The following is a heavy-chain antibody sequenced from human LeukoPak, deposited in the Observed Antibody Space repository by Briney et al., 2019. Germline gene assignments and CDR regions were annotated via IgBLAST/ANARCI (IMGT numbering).Heavy chain of an antibody. J-gene: IGHJ6*02. Sequence: GGFLRLSCAASGFIFSSYSMSWVRQAPGKGLEWVSVITGSGGNTYYADSVKGRFTISKDNSKNTVYLQMSSLRVDDTAVYYCAKAASSSWPSYYYGMDVWGQGTTVTVSS. CDR2: ITGSGGNT. V-gene: IGHV3-23*01. CDR3: AKAASSSWPSYYYGMDV. CDR1: GFIFSSYS. D-gene: IGHD6-13*01.